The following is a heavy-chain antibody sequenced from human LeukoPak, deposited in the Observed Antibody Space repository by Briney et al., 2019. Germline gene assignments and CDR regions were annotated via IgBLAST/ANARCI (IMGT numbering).Heavy chain of an antibody. V-gene: IGHV3-30*04. CDR1: GFIFSNYA. D-gene: IGHD5-24*01. Sequence: GGSLRLSCAASGFIFSNYAMHWVRQAPGKGLEWVAVISYDGRNKYYADSVKGRFTISRDNSKNTLYLQMNSLRAEDTAVYYCARGRDGYNHGDYWGLGTLVTVSS. CDR2: ISYDGRNK. CDR3: ARGRDGYNHGDY. J-gene: IGHJ4*02.